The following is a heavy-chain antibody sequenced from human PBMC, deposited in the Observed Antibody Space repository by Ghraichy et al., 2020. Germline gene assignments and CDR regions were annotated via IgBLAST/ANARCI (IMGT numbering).Heavy chain of an antibody. CDR3: ARGKNSYGPFPFSD. CDR1: GGSFSGYY. V-gene: IGHV4-34*01. CDR2: INHSGST. D-gene: IGHD5-18*01. J-gene: IGHJ4*02. Sequence: SETLSLTCAVSGGSFSGYYWSWIRQPPGKGLEWIGEINHSGSTNYNPSLKSRVTISVDTSKNQFSLKLSSVTAADTAVYYCARGKNSYGPFPFSDWGQGTLVTVSS.